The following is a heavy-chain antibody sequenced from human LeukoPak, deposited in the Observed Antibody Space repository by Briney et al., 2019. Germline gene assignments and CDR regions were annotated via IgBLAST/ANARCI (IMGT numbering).Heavy chain of an antibody. V-gene: IGHV3-23*01. CDR1: GFTFSTYA. J-gene: IGHJ4*02. CDR2: ISGSGGST. D-gene: IGHD4-23*01. Sequence: GGSLRLSCAASGFTFSTYAMSWVRQAPGKGLEWVSTISGSGGSTYYADSVKGRFTIPRDNSKNTLYLQMNSLRAEDTAVYYCAKGLRWLANYFDYWGQGTLVTVSS. CDR3: AKGLRWLANYFDY.